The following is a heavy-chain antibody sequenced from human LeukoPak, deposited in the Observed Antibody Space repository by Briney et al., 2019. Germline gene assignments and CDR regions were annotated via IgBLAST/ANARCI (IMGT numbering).Heavy chain of an antibody. D-gene: IGHD3-10*01. CDR2: IYTSGST. Sequence: SETLSLTCTVSGGSISSGRYYWSWIRQPAGKGLEWIGRIYTSGSTNYNPSLKSRVTISLDTSKNQFSLKLSSVTAADTAVYYCARDHIWDYGSGSYANWGQGTLVTVSS. V-gene: IGHV4-61*02. J-gene: IGHJ4*02. CDR1: GGSISSGRYY. CDR3: ARDHIWDYGSGSYAN.